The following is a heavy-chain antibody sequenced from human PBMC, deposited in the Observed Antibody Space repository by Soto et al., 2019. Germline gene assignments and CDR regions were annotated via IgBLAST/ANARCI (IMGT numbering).Heavy chain of an antibody. CDR2: MYHSGIA. V-gene: IGHV4-38-2*02. CDR3: ARDYEYYYDNSADYSRPFDF. CDR1: GYSIRNGYY. Sequence: PSETLSLTCAVSGYSIRNGYYWCFIRQPPGKGLEWIGSMYHSGIAYYNPSLQSRVAISIDTSKNQFSLKLISVTAADTAVYYCARDYEYYYDNSADYSRPFDFWGQGILVTVSS. J-gene: IGHJ4*02. D-gene: IGHD3-22*01.